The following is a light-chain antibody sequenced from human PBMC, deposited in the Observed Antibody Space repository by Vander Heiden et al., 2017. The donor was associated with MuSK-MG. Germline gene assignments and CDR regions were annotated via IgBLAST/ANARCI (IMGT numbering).Light chain of an antibody. CDR2: AAS. V-gene: IGKV1-39*01. J-gene: IGKJ4*01. CDR1: QSISSY. CDR3: QQIDSNPQLT. Sequence: DIQMTQSPSSLSASVGDRVTITCRASQSISSYLNWYQQKPGKAPKLLIYAASSLQSGVPSRFSGSGYGTDFTLTISSRQPEDFATYYCQQIDSNPQLTFGGGTKVEIK.